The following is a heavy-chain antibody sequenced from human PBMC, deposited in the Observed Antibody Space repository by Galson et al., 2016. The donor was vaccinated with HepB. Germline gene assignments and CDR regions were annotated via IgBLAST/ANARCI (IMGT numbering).Heavy chain of an antibody. Sequence: SLRLSCAASGFTFSTYAMDWVRQAPGKGPEWVSAINGNGGSTYYTDSVKGRFTISRDNSKNPLYLQMNSLRAEDTAVYSCPRWAYQSGNYRALDYWGQGTLVTVSS. D-gene: IGHD3-16*02. CDR3: PRWAYQSGNYRALDY. V-gene: IGHV3-23*01. J-gene: IGHJ4*02. CDR2: INGNGGST. CDR1: GFTFSTYA.